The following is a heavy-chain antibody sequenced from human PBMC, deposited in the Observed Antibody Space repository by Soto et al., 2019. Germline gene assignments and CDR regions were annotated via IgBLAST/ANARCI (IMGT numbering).Heavy chain of an antibody. D-gene: IGHD6-13*01. CDR2: IYYSGST. CDR3: ARHCTYSSSWRDAFDI. J-gene: IGHJ3*02. CDR1: GGSISSSSYY. Sequence: PSDTLSLTCTVSGGSISSSSYYWGWIRQPPGKGLEWIGSIYYSGSTYYNPSLKSRVTISVDTSKNQFSLKLSSVTAADTAVYYCARHCTYSSSWRDAFDIWGQGTMVTVSS. V-gene: IGHV4-39*01.